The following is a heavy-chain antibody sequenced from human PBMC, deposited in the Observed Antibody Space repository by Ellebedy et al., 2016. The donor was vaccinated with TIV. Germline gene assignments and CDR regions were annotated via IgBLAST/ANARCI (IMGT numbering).Heavy chain of an antibody. V-gene: IGHV5-51*01. CDR1: GYNFTNFW. D-gene: IGHD4-17*01. Sequence: KVSCKGSGYNFTNFWIGWMRQMPGKGLEWMGIIYPGDSDTRYSPSFQGQVTLSIDKSITTAHLQWSSLKASDTAMYYCARLTTTMTSQRFWYFDLWGRGTLVTVSS. CDR2: IYPGDSDT. CDR3: ARLTTTMTSQRFWYFDL. J-gene: IGHJ2*01.